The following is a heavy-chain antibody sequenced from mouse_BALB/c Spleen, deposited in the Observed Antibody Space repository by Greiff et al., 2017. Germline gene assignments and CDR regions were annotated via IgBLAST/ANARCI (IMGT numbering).Heavy chain of an antibody. CDR2: IYPGSGST. CDR3: TWDRFAY. J-gene: IGHJ3*01. V-gene: IGHV1S22*01. CDR1: GYTFTSYW. D-gene: IGHD4-1*01. Sequence: LQQPGSELVRPGASVKLSCKASGYTFTSYWMHWVKQRPGQGLEWIGNIYPGSGSTNYDEKFKSKATLTVDTSSSTAYMQLSSLTSEDSAVYYCTWDRFAYWGQGTLVTVSA.